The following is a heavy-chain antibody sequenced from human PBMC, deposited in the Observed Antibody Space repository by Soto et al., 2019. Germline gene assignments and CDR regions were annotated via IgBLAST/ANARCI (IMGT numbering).Heavy chain of an antibody. J-gene: IGHJ4*02. Sequence: GGSLRLSCAASGFTFSGYEMNWVRQAPGKGLEWVSYISSSGSTIYYADSVKGRFTISRDNAKNSLYLQMNSLRGVDTAVYYCATGGSYYILWGQGTLVTVSS. CDR3: ATGGSYYIL. V-gene: IGHV3-48*03. D-gene: IGHD1-26*01. CDR1: GFTFSGYE. CDR2: ISSSGSTI.